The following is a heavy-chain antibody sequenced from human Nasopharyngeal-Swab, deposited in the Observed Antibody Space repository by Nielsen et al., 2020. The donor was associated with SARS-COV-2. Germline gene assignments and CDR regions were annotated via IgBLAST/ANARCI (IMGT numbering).Heavy chain of an antibody. V-gene: IGHV3-21*01. CDR2: ISSSTSYI. CDR3: ARDGFGESPYYYYGMDV. CDR1: GFTFSNYS. Sequence: GGSLRLSCAASGFTFSNYSMNWVRQAPGKGLEWVSSISSSTSYIYYADSVKGRLTISRDNAKNSLYLQMNSLRAEDTAVYYCARDGFGESPYYYYGMDVWGQGTTVTVSS. J-gene: IGHJ6*02. D-gene: IGHD3-10*01.